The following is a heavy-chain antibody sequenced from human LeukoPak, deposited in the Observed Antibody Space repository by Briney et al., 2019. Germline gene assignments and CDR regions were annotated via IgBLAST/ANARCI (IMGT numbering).Heavy chain of an antibody. CDR2: ISWSSGSI. CDR1: GFTFDNFA. CDR3: AKSQDSSSWYGVDY. V-gene: IGHV3-9*01. Sequence: GGSLRLSCAASGFTFDNFAMHWVRQTPGKGLEWVSGISWSSGSIGYADSVKGRFTISRDNAKNSLYLQMNSLRVEDTALYYCAKSQDSSSWYGVDYWGQGTLVTVSS. D-gene: IGHD6-13*01. J-gene: IGHJ4*02.